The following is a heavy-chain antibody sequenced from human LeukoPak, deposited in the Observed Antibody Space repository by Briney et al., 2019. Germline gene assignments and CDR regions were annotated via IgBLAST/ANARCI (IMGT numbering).Heavy chain of an antibody. CDR3: ARAGTYYYGSGSYYNPFDY. Sequence: PSETLSLTCAVYGGSFSGYYWSWIRQPPGKGLEWIGEINHSGSTNYNLSLKSRVTISVDTSKNQFSLKLSSVTAADTAVYYCARAGTYYYGSGSYYNPFDYWGQGTLVTVSS. J-gene: IGHJ4*02. CDR1: GGSFSGYY. D-gene: IGHD3-10*01. CDR2: INHSGST. V-gene: IGHV4-34*01.